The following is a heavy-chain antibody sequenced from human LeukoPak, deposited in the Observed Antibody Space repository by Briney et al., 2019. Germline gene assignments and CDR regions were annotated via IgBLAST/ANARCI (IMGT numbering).Heavy chain of an antibody. Sequence: SETLSLTCTVSGGSISSYYWSWIRQPPGKGLEWIGYTYYSGSTNYNPSLKSRVTISVDTSKNQFSLKLSSVTAADTAVYYCARDREGSGFDYWGQGTLVTVSS. CDR3: ARDREGSGFDY. CDR1: GGSISSYY. J-gene: IGHJ4*02. D-gene: IGHD6-19*01. CDR2: TYYSGST. V-gene: IGHV4-59*01.